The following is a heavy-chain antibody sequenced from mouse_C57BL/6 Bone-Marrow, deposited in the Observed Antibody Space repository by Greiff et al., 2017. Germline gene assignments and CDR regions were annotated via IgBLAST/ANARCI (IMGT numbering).Heavy chain of an antibody. CDR2: IHPNSGST. J-gene: IGHJ2*01. Sequence: QVQLQQPGAELVKPGASVKLSCKASGYTFTSYWMHWVKQRPGQGLEWIGMIHPNSGSTNYNEKFKSKATLTVDKSSSTAYMQLSSLTSEDSAVYYCARGQLRRFYYFDYWGQGTTLTVSS. V-gene: IGHV1-64*01. CDR3: ARGQLRRFYYFDY. D-gene: IGHD3-2*02. CDR1: GYTFTSYW.